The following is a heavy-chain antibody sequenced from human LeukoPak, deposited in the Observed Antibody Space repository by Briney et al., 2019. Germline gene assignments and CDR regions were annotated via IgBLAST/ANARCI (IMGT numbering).Heavy chain of an antibody. CDR1: GFTFSSYA. V-gene: IGHV3-23*01. D-gene: IGHD1-26*01. J-gene: IGHJ4*02. Sequence: PGGSLRLSCAASGFTFSSYAMSWVRQAPGKGLEWVSAISGSGGSTYYADSVKGRFTISRDNSKNTLYLQMNSLRAEDTAVYYCAKRGLYSGGHELDYWGQGTLVTVSS. CDR2: ISGSGGST. CDR3: AKRGLYSGGHELDY.